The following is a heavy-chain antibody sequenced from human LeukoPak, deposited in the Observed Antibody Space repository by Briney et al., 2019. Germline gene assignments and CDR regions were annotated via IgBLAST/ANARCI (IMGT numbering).Heavy chain of an antibody. CDR3: ARDLAAAGTPPPY. D-gene: IGHD6-13*01. Sequence: GGSLRLSCAASGFTFSSYGMNWVRQAPGKGLEWVSSISSSSSYIYYADSVKGRFTISRDNAKNSLYLQMNSLRAEDTAVYYCARDLAAAGTPPPYWGQGTLVTVSS. J-gene: IGHJ4*02. CDR2: ISSSSSYI. CDR1: GFTFSSYG. V-gene: IGHV3-21*01.